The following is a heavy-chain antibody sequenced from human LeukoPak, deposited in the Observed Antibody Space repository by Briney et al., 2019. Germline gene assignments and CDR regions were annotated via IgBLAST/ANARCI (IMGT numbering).Heavy chain of an antibody. CDR3: ARDAGVPAAISCWFDP. D-gene: IGHD2-2*01. Sequence: SETLSLTCAVSGYSISSGYYWGWIRQPPGKGLEWIGSIYHSGSTYYNPSLKSRVTISVDTSKNQFSLKLSSVTAADTAAYYCARDAGVPAAISCWFDPWGQGTLVTVSS. J-gene: IGHJ5*02. CDR2: IYHSGST. CDR1: GYSISSGYY. V-gene: IGHV4-38-2*02.